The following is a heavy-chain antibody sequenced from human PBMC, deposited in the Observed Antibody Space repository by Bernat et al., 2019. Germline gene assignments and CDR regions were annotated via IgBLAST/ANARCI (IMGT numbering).Heavy chain of an antibody. J-gene: IGHJ6*03. V-gene: IGHV3-11*05. CDR3: ARGTSTSAPYMDV. CDR1: GFTFSSYA. Sequence: VQLVESGGVLVQPGGSLRLSCEASGFTFSSYAMSWIRQAPGKGLDWVSYISSSSSYTNYADSVKGRFTISRDNAKNSLYLQMNSLRAEDTAVYYCARGTSTSAPYMDVWGKGTTVTVSS. CDR2: ISSSSSYT.